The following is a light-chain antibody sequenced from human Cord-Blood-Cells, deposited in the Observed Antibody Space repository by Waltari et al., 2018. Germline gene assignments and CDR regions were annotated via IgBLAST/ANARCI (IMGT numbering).Light chain of an antibody. Sequence: DIVMTQSPDSLAVSLGERATINCKSSPSVLYSSNNKNYLAWYQQKPGQPPKLRIYWASTRESGVPDRFSGSGSGTDFTLTISSLQAEDVAVYYCQQYYSTPYTFGQGTKLEIK. CDR2: WAS. CDR1: PSVLYSSNNKNY. CDR3: QQYYSTPYT. V-gene: IGKV4-1*01. J-gene: IGKJ2*01.